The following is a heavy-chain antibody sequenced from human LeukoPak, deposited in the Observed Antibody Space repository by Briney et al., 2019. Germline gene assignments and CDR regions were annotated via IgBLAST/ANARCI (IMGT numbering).Heavy chain of an antibody. V-gene: IGHV3-30-3*01. CDR2: ISGDGSNE. J-gene: IGHJ4*02. D-gene: IGHD3-22*01. CDR3: ARDKAYKIVVADVDY. Sequence: SGKSLRLSCAASGFIFGNYPMHWVRQAPGKGLEWVAVISGDGSNEHYADSAKGRFTVSRDNSKNTLYLQMNSLRAEDTAVYYCARDKAYKIVVADVDYWGQGTLVTVSS. CDR1: GFIFGNYP.